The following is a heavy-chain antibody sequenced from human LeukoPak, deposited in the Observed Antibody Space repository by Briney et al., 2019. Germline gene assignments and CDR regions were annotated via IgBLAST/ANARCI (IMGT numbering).Heavy chain of an antibody. V-gene: IGHV1-46*01. CDR2: INPSAART. Sequence: ASVKVSCKASGYTFTSYYIHWVRQAPGQGLEWMGIINPSAARTSYAQKFQGRVTMTRDMSTNTVYMELSSLRSEDTAVYYCARAGGYCGRISCPYYFDYWGQGSLVAVSS. J-gene: IGHJ4*02. D-gene: IGHD2-15*01. CDR3: ARAGGYCGRISCPYYFDY. CDR1: GYTFTSYY.